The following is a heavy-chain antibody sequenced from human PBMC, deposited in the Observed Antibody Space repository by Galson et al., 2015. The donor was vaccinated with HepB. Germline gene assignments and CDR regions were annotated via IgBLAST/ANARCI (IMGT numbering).Heavy chain of an antibody. V-gene: IGHV5-10-1*01. CDR2: IDPSDSYT. CDR1: GYSFTSYW. J-gene: IGHJ3*02. Sequence: SGAEVKKPGESLRISCKGSGYSFTSYWISRVRQMPGKGPEWMGRIDPSDSYTNYSPSFQGHVTISADKSISTAYLQWSSLKASDTAMYYCASPGHYDSSGYLNGAFDIWGQGTIVTVSS. CDR3: ASPGHYDSSGYLNGAFDI. D-gene: IGHD3-22*01.